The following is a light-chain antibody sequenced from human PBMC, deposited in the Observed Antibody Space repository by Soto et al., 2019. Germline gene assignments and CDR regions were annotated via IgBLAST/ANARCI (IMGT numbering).Light chain of an antibody. CDR1: QSVTSIY. J-gene: IGKJ1*01. V-gene: IGKV3-20*01. Sequence: EIVLTQSPGTLSLSPGERATLSCRASQSVTSIYLAWYQQKPGQAPRLLIYDASSRATGIPDRFSGSGSGPDFTLTISRLEPEDFAVYYCQQYGSSPWTFGQGTTVEIK. CDR2: DAS. CDR3: QQYGSSPWT.